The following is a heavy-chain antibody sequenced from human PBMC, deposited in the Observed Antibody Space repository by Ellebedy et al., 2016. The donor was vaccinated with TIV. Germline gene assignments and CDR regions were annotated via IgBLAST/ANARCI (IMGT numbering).Heavy chain of an antibody. CDR3: ARLLWSYCGSTSCYGGYYFDN. CDR2: IYTSGST. J-gene: IGHJ4*02. CDR1: GGSISSYY. V-gene: IGHV4-4*07. Sequence: SETLSLTCTVSGGSISSYYWSWIRQPAGKGLEWIGRIYTSGSTNYNPSLKSRVTMSLDTSKNQFSLKLNSVTDADTAVYYCARLLWSYCGSTSCYGGYYFDNWGQGTLVTVSS. D-gene: IGHD2-2*01.